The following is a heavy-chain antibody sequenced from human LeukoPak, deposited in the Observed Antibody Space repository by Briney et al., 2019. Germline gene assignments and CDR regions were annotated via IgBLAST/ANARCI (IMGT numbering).Heavy chain of an antibody. V-gene: IGHV3-48*03. CDR1: GFTFSSSQ. J-gene: IGHJ3*02. CDR2: ISSTGTPI. Sequence: PGRSLRLSCTASGFTFSSSQVNWVRRAPGKGLEWVSYISSTGTPIFYADSVKGRFAISRDNAKNSLYLQMNSLRAEDTALYYCAREDTVDAFDIWGQGTMVTVSS. CDR3: AREDTVDAFDI. D-gene: IGHD4-17*01.